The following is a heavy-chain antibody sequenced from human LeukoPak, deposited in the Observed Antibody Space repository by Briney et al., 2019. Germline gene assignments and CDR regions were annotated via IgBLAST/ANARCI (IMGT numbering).Heavy chain of an antibody. D-gene: IGHD6-19*01. V-gene: IGHV3-33*03. CDR3: ASRYSSAWTDY. Sequence: GGSLRLSCAASGFTFSSYGMHWVRQAPGKGLEWVAVIWYDGSNKYYADSVKGRFTISRDNTKKSLYLQMNSLRADDTAVYYCASRYSSAWTDYWGLGSLVTVSS. J-gene: IGHJ4*02. CDR1: GFTFSSYG. CDR2: IWYDGSNK.